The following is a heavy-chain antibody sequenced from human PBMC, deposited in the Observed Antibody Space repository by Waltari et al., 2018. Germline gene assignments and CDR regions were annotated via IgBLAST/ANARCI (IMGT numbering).Heavy chain of an antibody. Sequence: QVQLVESGGGLVKPGGSLRLSCAASGFTFSDYYMSWIRQAPGKGLEWVSYISSSGSTIYYADSVKGRFTISRDNARDLVFLQMYNLRAEDTALYYCARMMPKYTSGWALDYWGQGTLVTVAS. J-gene: IGHJ4*02. CDR2: ISSSGSTI. D-gene: IGHD6-19*01. CDR1: GFTFSDYY. V-gene: IGHV3-11*04. CDR3: ARMMPKYTSGWALDY.